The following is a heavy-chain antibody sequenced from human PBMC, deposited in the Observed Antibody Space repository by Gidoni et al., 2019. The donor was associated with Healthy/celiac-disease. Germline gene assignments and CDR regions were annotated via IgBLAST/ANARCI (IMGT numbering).Heavy chain of an antibody. CDR2: ISYDGSNE. J-gene: IGHJ4*02. CDR3: ARGWAYASNWYTLEF. D-gene: IGHD6-13*01. V-gene: IGHV3-30*04. Sequence: QVQLVESGGGVVQPGRSLRLSCAASGFTFSFYSMHWVRQAPGKGLEWVAVISYDGSNEYYADSVKGRFSISRDNSKNTLYVQMNSLRVEDTAVYYCARGWAYASNWYTLEFWGQGTLVTVSS. CDR1: GFTFSFYS.